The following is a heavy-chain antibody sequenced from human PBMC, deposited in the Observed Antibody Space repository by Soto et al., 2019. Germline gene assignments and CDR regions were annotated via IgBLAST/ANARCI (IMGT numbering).Heavy chain of an antibody. CDR1: GGSISSGDYY. Sequence: SETLSLTCTVSGGSISSGDYYWSWIRQPPGKGLEWIGYIYYSGSTYYNPSLKSRVTISVDTSKNQFSLKLSSVTAADTAVYYCARDDGRQVGATPWDYWGQGALVTVSS. J-gene: IGHJ4*02. V-gene: IGHV4-30-4*01. D-gene: IGHD1-26*01. CDR3: ARDDGRQVGATPWDY. CDR2: IYYSGST.